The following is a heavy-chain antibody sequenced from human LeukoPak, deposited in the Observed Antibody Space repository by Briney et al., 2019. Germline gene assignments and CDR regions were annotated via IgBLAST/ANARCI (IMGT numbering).Heavy chain of an antibody. Sequence: ASVKVSCKSSGYTFSGYYMHWVRQAPGQGLEWMGWINPNSGGTNYAQEFQGRVTMTRDTSISTAYIELSRLRSDDTAVYYCARDDQLVCGMDVWGQGTTVTVSS. CDR3: ARDDQLVCGMDV. CDR2: INPNSGGT. CDR1: GYTFSGYY. D-gene: IGHD5/OR15-5a*01. J-gene: IGHJ6*02. V-gene: IGHV1-2*02.